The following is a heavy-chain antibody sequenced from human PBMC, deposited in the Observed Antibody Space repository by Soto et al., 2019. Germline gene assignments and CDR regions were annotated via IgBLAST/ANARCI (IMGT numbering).Heavy chain of an antibody. V-gene: IGHV4-59*08. Sequence: PSETLSLTCTVSGGSISSYYWSWIRQPPGKGLEWIGYIYYSGSTYYNPSLKSRVTISVDTSKNQFSLKLSSVTAADTAVYYCASLTVTTLNWFDPWGQGTLVTVSS. CDR3: ASLTVTTLNWFDP. CDR1: GGSISSYY. J-gene: IGHJ5*02. CDR2: IYYSGST. D-gene: IGHD4-17*01.